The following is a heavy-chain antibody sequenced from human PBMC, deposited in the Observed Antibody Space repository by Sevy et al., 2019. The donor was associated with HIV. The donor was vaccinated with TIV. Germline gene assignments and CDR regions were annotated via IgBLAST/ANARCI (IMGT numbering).Heavy chain of an antibody. J-gene: IGHJ4*02. CDR3: ARGPRGNYVFDY. D-gene: IGHD4-4*01. V-gene: IGHV3-49*03. CDR2: IRSKGYGGTT. Sequence: GGSLRPSCTASGFTFGDYAMSWFRQAPGKGLEWVGFIRSKGYGGTTEYAASVKGRFTISRDDSKSIAYVQMNSLKTEDTAVYYCARGPRGNYVFDYWGQGTLVTVSS. CDR1: GFTFGDYA.